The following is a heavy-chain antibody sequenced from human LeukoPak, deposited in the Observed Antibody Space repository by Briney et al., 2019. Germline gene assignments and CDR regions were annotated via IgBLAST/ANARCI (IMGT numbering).Heavy chain of an antibody. Sequence: GGSLRLSCAASGFTFSSYSMNWVRQAPGKGLEWVSSISSSSSYIYYADSVKGRSTISRDNAKNSLYLQMNSLRAEDTAVYYCARDSWSGSGSYYLGYFQHWGQGTLVTVSS. CDR2: ISSSSSYI. CDR1: GFTFSSYS. V-gene: IGHV3-21*01. D-gene: IGHD3-10*01. J-gene: IGHJ1*01. CDR3: ARDSWSGSGSYYLGYFQH.